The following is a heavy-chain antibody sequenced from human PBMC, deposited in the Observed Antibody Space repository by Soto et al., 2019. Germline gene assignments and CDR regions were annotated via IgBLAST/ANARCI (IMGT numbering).Heavy chain of an antibody. V-gene: IGHV3-23*01. J-gene: IGHJ1*01. Sequence: EVQLLESGGGLVQPWGSLRLSCAASGFTFSSYAMSWVRQAPGKGLEWVSAISGSGGSTYYADSVKGRFTISRDNSKNTLYLQMNSLRAEDTAVYYCAKDRVVVVVAATTAEYFQHWGQGTLVTVSS. CDR2: ISGSGGST. CDR1: GFTFSSYA. D-gene: IGHD2-15*01. CDR3: AKDRVVVVVAATTAEYFQH.